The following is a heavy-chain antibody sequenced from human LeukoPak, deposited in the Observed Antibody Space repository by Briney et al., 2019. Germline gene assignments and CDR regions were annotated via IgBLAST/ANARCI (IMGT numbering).Heavy chain of an antibody. CDR3: ARVGRITIFGVVPNYFDY. CDR1: GGSIGSHY. D-gene: IGHD3-3*01. V-gene: IGHV4-59*11. J-gene: IGHJ4*02. Sequence: PSETLSLTCTVSGGSIGSHYWSWIRQPPGKGLEWIGYIYYSGSTNYNPSLKSRVTISVDTSKNQFSLKLSSVTAADTAVYYCARVGRITIFGVVPNYFDYWGQGTLVTVSS. CDR2: IYYSGST.